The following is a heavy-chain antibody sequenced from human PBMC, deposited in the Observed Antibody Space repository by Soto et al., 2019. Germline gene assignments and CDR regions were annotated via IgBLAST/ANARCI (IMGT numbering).Heavy chain of an antibody. CDR2: IYYSGST. Sequence: QLQLQESGPGLVKPSETLSLTCTVSGGSISSSSYYWGWIRQPPGKGLEWIGSIYYSGSTYYNPSLKSRVTISVDTSKNQFSLKLSSVTAADTAVYYCARRRDGYNSVDYVDYFDYWGQGTLVTVSS. CDR3: ARRRDGYNSVDYVDYFDY. D-gene: IGHD5-12*01. J-gene: IGHJ4*02. V-gene: IGHV4-39*01. CDR1: GGSISSSSYY.